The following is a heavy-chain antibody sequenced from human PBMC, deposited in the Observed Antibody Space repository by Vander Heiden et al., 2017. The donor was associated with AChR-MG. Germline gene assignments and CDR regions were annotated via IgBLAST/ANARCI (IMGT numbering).Heavy chain of an antibody. Sequence: EVQLLESGGGLVQPGGSLRLSCAASGFTFSSYAMSWVRQAPGKGLEWVSAISGSGGSTYYADSVKGRFTISRDNSKNTLYLQMNSLRAEDTAVYYCAKGGADSSGYYLEYFQHWGQGTLVTVSS. CDR2: ISGSGGST. CDR1: GFTFSSYA. D-gene: IGHD3-22*01. CDR3: AKGGADSSGYYLEYFQH. J-gene: IGHJ1*01. V-gene: IGHV3-23*01.